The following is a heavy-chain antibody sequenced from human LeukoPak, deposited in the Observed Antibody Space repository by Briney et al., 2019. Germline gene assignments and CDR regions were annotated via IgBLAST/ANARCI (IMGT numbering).Heavy chain of an antibody. Sequence: ASVKVSCKASGHTFTGYFMNWVRQAPGQGLECIGRINPNNGGTNYAQNFQVRVTMTRDTSISTAYMELSSLRSEDTAVYYCARVGDGLNDAFDIWGQGTMVTVSS. J-gene: IGHJ3*02. D-gene: IGHD5-24*01. V-gene: IGHV1-2*06. CDR1: GHTFTGYF. CDR3: ARVGDGLNDAFDI. CDR2: INPNNGGT.